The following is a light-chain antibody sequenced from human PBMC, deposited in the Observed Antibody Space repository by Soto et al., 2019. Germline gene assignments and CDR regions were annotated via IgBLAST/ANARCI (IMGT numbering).Light chain of an antibody. V-gene: IGLV1-40*01. J-gene: IGLJ1*01. CDR3: QSFDSSLSGSRV. CDR1: SXNIGAGYD. CDR2: GNS. Sequence: QSVLTQPPSVSGAPGQRVTISCTGSSXNIGAGYDVHWYQQLPGTAPKLLIHGNSNRPSGVPDRFSGSKSGTSASLAITGLQAEDEADYYCQSFDSSLSGSRVFGTGTKVTVL.